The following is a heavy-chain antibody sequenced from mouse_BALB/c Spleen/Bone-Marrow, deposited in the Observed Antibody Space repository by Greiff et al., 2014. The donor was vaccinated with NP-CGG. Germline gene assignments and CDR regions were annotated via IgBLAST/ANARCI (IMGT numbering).Heavy chain of an antibody. D-gene: IGHD1-1*01. Sequence: EVQLQQSGAELVKPGASVKLSCTASGFNIKDTYMRWVKQRPEQGLEWIGRIDPANGNTNYDPRFQGKATLTADTSSNTAYMQLSSLTSEDTAVYYCARYGGRYYAMDYWGQGTSVTVSS. CDR3: ARYGGRYYAMDY. CDR2: IDPANGNT. CDR1: GFNIKDTY. V-gene: IGHV14-3*02. J-gene: IGHJ4*01.